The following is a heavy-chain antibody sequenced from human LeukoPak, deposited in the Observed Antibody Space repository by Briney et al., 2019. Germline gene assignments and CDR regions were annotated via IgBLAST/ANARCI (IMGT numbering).Heavy chain of an antibody. CDR1: GFTFSSYA. CDR3: ARDAHNKDYYDSSGYYRY. Sequence: LAGRSLRLSCAASGFTFSSYAMHRVRQAPGKGLEWVAVISYDGSNKYYADSVKGRFTISRDNSKNTLYLQMNSLRAEDTAVYYCARDAHNKDYYDSSGYYRYWGQGTLVTVSS. J-gene: IGHJ4*02. CDR2: ISYDGSNK. D-gene: IGHD3-22*01. V-gene: IGHV3-30-3*01.